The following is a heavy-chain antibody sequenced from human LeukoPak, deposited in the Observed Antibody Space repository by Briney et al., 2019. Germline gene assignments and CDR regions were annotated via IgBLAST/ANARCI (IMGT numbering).Heavy chain of an antibody. V-gene: IGHV3-30*18. CDR1: GFPFSSYA. Sequence: PGGSLRLSCAASGFPFSSYAMHWVRQAPGKGLEWVAVISYEGSNTFYADSVKGRFTISRYNSKNTLYLQMNSLRGEDTAVYYCAKVGGRNAESYYYGMKVWGQGTTVTVSS. CDR2: ISYEGSNT. J-gene: IGHJ6*02. CDR3: AKVGGRNAESYYYGMKV. D-gene: IGHD3-10*01.